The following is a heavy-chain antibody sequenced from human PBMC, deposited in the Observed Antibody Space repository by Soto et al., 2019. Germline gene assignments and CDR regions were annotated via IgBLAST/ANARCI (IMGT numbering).Heavy chain of an antibody. D-gene: IGHD3-22*01. Sequence: QVQLVESGGGVVQPGRSLRLSCAASGFTFSSYAMHWVRQAPGKGLEWVAVISYDGSNKYYADSVKGRFTISRDNSKNTLYLQMNSLRAEDKAVYYCAREGDFYGSSDNWGFFGYWVQGPLVSVSS. CDR2: ISYDGSNK. CDR3: AREGDFYGSSDNWGFFGY. J-gene: IGHJ4*02. CDR1: GFTFSSYA. V-gene: IGHV3-30-3*01.